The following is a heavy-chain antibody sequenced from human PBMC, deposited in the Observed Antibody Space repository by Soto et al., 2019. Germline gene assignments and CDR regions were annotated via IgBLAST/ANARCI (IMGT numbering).Heavy chain of an antibody. CDR3: ARDGLRYCSVGTCLWFLDL. CDR2: ISETGDFT. CDR1: QFTFSTYD. J-gene: IGHJ2*01. D-gene: IGHD2-15*01. V-gene: IGHV3-23*01. Sequence: EVQLLESGGGLVQPGGSLRLSCAASQFTFSTYDMSWVRQAPGKGLEWVSSISETGDFTYYADSVKGRFTISRDNSMNTLYLQLNSLRAEDTAVYYCARDGLRYCSVGTCLWFLDLWGRGTLVTVSS.